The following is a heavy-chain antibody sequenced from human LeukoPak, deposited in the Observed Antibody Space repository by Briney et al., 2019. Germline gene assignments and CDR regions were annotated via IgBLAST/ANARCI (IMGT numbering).Heavy chain of an antibody. V-gene: IGHV1-69*06. CDR3: ARDITMVRGVNVGGI. J-gene: IGHJ3*02. CDR1: GGTFRSYA. Sequence: SVKVSCKASGGTFRSYATSWVRQAPGQGLEWMGGIIPIFGTANYAQKFQGRVTITADKSTSTAYMELSSLRSEDTAVYYCARDITMVRGVNVGGIWGQGTMVTVSS. D-gene: IGHD3-10*01. CDR2: IIPIFGTA.